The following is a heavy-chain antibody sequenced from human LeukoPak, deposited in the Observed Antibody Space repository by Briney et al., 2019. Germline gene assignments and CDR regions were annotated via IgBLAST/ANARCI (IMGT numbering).Heavy chain of an antibody. Sequence: ASVKVSCKVSGYTLTELSMHWVRHAPGKGLEWMGGFDPEDGETIYAQKFQGRVTMTEDTSTDTAYMELSSLRSEDTAVYYCATLWFGELLGDYWGQGTLVTVSS. D-gene: IGHD3-10*01. J-gene: IGHJ4*02. V-gene: IGHV1-24*01. CDR2: FDPEDGET. CDR1: GYTLTELS. CDR3: ATLWFGELLGDY.